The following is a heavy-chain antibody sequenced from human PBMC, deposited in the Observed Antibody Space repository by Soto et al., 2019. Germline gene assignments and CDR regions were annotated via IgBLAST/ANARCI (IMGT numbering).Heavy chain of an antibody. CDR2: TYYRSKWYN. CDR1: GDSVSSNSAA. Sequence: SQTLSLTCAISGDSVSSNSAAWNWIRQSPSRGLEWLGRTYYRSKWYNDYAVSVKSRITINPDTSKNQFSLQLNSVTPEDTAVYYCARLSQSSSWYDNWFDPSGQGTLVTVSS. V-gene: IGHV6-1*01. CDR3: ARLSQSSSWYDNWFDP. J-gene: IGHJ5*02. D-gene: IGHD6-13*01.